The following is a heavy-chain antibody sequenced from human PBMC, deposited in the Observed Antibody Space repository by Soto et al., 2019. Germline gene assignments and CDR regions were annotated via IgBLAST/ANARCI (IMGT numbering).Heavy chain of an antibody. V-gene: IGHV3-33*01. D-gene: IGHD2-2*01. Sequence: GGSLRLSCAASGFTFSSYGMHWVRQAPGKGLEWVAVIWYDGSNKYYADSVKGRFTIFRDNSKNTLYLQMNSLRAEDTAVYYCARDNAPPFIVVPAAPKYGMDVWGQGTTVTVSS. CDR1: GFTFSSYG. CDR3: ARDNAPPFIVVPAAPKYGMDV. J-gene: IGHJ6*02. CDR2: IWYDGSNK.